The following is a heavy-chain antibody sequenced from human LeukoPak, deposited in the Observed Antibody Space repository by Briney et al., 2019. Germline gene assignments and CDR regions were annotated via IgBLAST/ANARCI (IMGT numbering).Heavy chain of an antibody. D-gene: IGHD2-2*01. CDR3: ARGLGGNCSSTNCYNWFDP. J-gene: IGHJ5*02. CDR1: GYTFTSYD. Sequence: GASVKVCCKASGYTFTSYDINWVRQATGQGLEWMGWMDPNSGNRGCAQKFQGRVTMTRNTSISTAYMELSSLRSEDTAVYYCARGLGGNCSSTNCYNWFDPWGQGTLVTVSS. CDR2: MDPNSGNR. V-gene: IGHV1-8*01.